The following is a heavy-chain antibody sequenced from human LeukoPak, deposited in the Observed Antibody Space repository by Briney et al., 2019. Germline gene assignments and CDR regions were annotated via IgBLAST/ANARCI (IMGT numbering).Heavy chain of an antibody. CDR2: IYYTGST. V-gene: IGHV4-59*12. D-gene: IGHD6-13*01. CDR1: GGSISTYY. CDR3: ARVLGSWYAPAGFDY. J-gene: IGHJ4*02. Sequence: PSETLSLTCTVSGGSISTYYWNWIRQPPGKGLEWIGYIYYTGSTNYNPSLKSRVTISVDTSKNQFSLKLSSVTAADTAVYYCARVLGSWYAPAGFDYWGQGTLVTVSS.